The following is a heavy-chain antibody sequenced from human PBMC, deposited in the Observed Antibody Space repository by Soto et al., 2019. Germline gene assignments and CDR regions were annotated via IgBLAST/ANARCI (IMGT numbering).Heavy chain of an antibody. CDR1: GFTFSSYS. J-gene: IGHJ4*02. D-gene: IGHD3-3*01. V-gene: IGHV3-21*01. CDR3: ARDRSSRFLEWLSYY. Sequence: EVQLVESGGGLVKPGGSLRLSCAASGFTFSSYSMNWVRQAPGKGLEWVSSISSSSSYIYYEDSVKGRFTISRDNAKNSLYLQMNSLRAEDTAVYYCARDRSSRFLEWLSYYWGQGTLVTVSS. CDR2: ISSSSSYI.